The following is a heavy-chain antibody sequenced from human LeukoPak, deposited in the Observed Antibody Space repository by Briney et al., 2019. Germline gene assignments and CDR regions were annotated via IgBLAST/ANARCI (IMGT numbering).Heavy chain of an antibody. Sequence: ASVKVSCKASGYTFTSYDINWVRQATGQGLEWMGWMNPNSGNTNYAQKLQGRVTMTTDTSTSTAYMELRSLRSDDTAVYYCARDRGLGGSAFDIWGQGTMVTVSS. D-gene: IGHD3-16*01. J-gene: IGHJ3*02. CDR3: ARDRGLGGSAFDI. CDR1: GYTFTSYD. V-gene: IGHV1-18*01. CDR2: MNPNSGNT.